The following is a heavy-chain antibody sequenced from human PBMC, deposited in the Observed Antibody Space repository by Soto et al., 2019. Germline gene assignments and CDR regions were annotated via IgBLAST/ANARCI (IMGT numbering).Heavy chain of an antibody. V-gene: IGHV3-33*01. CDR2: IWFDGSNK. J-gene: IGHJ4*02. CDR1: GFIFSSYG. Sequence: GGSLRLSCAASGFIFSSYGMHWVRQAPGKGLEWVAGIWFDGSNKYYADSVKGRFTISRDNSRNTLYLQMNGLRAEDTAVYYCHRDTKAVETPPGSDYWGQGTLVTVSS. CDR3: HRDTKAVETPPGSDY. D-gene: IGHD6-19*01.